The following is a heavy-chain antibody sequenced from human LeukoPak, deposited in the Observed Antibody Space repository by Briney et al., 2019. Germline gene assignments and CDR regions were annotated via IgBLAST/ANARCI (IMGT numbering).Heavy chain of an antibody. D-gene: IGHD1-26*01. Sequence: ASVKVSCKASGGTFISYAISWVRQAPGQGLEWMGGIIPIFGTANYAQKFQGRVTITADKSTSTAYMELSSLRSEDTAVYYCARDGSGSHRGDYWGQGTLVTVSS. CDR2: IIPIFGTA. CDR3: ARDGSGSHRGDY. J-gene: IGHJ4*02. V-gene: IGHV1-69*06. CDR1: GGTFISYA.